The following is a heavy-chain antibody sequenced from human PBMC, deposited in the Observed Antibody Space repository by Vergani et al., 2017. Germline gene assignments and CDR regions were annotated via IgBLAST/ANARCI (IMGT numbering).Heavy chain of an antibody. J-gene: IGHJ4*02. V-gene: IGHV2-70*04. CDR2: IDWDDDT. Sequence: QVTLKKSGPALVKPTQTLTLTCTFSGFSLTTYGMRVSWIRQPPGKALEWLARIDWDDDTYYRTSLRTRLTISKDTFKNQVALTMTNMDPVDTATYYCARTLSDSRGYYLDYRGQGTLVTVSS. CDR1: GFSLTTYGMR. D-gene: IGHD3-22*01. CDR3: ARTLSDSRGYYLDY.